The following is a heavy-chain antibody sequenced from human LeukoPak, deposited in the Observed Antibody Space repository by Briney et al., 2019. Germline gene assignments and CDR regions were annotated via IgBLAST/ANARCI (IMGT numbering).Heavy chain of an antibody. CDR3: ARDLVTVTKGFDI. CDR1: TDSFSSHY. CDR2: ISYIGST. Sequence: SETLSLTCAVSTDSFSSHYWTWIRQPPGRGLEWIGYISYIGSTNYNPSLKSRVTISIDTSKNQFSLKLSSVTAADTAVYYCARDLVTVTKGFDIWGQGTMVSVSS. J-gene: IGHJ3*02. V-gene: IGHV4-59*11. D-gene: IGHD4-17*01.